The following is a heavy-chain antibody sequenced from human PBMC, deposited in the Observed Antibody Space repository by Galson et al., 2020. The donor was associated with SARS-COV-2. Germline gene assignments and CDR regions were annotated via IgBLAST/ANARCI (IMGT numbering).Heavy chain of an antibody. CDR1: GFTFSSYS. V-gene: IGHV3-30*03. CDR3: TRDVSGGASDI. D-gene: IGHD1-26*01. Sequence: QLGESLKISCAASGFTFSSYSMNWVRQAPGKGLEWLTVISHDGKIQVYADSVKGRFTISRDNSGNMVFLQIVSLRPDDTALYYCTRDVSGGASDIWGQGTMVTVSS. CDR2: ISHDGKIQ. J-gene: IGHJ3*02.